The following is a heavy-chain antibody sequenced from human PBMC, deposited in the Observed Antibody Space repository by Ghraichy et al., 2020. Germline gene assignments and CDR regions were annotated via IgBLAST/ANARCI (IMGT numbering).Heavy chain of an antibody. D-gene: IGHD2-15*01. Sequence: SVKVSCKASGGTFSSYAISWVRQAPGQGLEWMGGIIPIFGTANYAQKFQGRVTITADESTSTVYMELSSLRSEDTAVYYCARDLGLVAASLDYYYGMDVWGQGTTVTVSS. J-gene: IGHJ6*02. CDR1: GGTFSSYA. CDR2: IIPIFGTA. CDR3: ARDLGLVAASLDYYYGMDV. V-gene: IGHV1-69*13.